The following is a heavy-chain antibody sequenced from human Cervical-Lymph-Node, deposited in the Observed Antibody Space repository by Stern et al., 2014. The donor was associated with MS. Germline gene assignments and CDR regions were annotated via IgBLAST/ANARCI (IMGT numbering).Heavy chain of an antibody. CDR3: ARDRGGKGPVDY. V-gene: IGHV3-33*01. D-gene: IGHD3-10*01. CDR1: GFTFSSHG. J-gene: IGHJ4*02. CDR2: IWYDGSNK. Sequence: VHLVESGGGVVQPGRSLRLSCAASGFTFSSHGMHWVRQAPGKGLAWVAVIWYDGSNKYYADSVKGRFTISRDNSKNTLYLQMNSLRAEDTAVYYCARDRGGKGPVDYWGQGTLVTVSS.